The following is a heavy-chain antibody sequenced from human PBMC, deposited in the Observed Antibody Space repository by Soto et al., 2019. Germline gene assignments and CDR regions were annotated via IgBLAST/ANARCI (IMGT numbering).Heavy chain of an antibody. CDR1: GDTFSSYV. V-gene: IGHV1-69*01. CDR3: ARDGSGYRSRASPMDV. Sequence: QVQLVQSGAEVKKPGSSVKVSCKASGDTFSSYVISWVRQAPGQGLEWMGGIIPIFGTANYAQKFQGRVTVTADESTSTAYMELSSLRSEDTAVYYCARDGSGYRSRASPMDVWGQGTTVTVSS. J-gene: IGHJ6*02. CDR2: IIPIFGTA. D-gene: IGHD3-22*01.